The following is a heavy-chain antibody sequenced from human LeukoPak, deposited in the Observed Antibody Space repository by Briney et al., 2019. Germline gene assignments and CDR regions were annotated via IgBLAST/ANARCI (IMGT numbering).Heavy chain of an antibody. Sequence: SETLSLTCTVSGGSISSGSYYWSWIRQPAGKGLEWIGRIYTSGSTNYNPSLKSRVTISVDTSKNQFSLKLSSVTAADTAVYYCAVERGVLRFLEWLPIDYWGQGTLVTVSS. CDR3: AVERGVLRFLEWLPIDY. CDR2: IYTSGST. V-gene: IGHV4-61*02. CDR1: GGSISSGSYY. D-gene: IGHD3-3*01. J-gene: IGHJ4*02.